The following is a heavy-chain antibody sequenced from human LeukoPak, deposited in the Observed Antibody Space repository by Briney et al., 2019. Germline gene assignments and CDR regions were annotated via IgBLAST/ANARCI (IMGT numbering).Heavy chain of an antibody. CDR1: GFSFNTYG. J-gene: IGHJ4*02. V-gene: IGHV3-33*01. D-gene: IGHD3-3*01. Sequence: GGSLRLSCAASGFSFNTYGMLWVRHAPGKGLECVAVIWFDGSNTYYAASVKGRFTISRDNSKNTLFLQLNRLRAEGTGVYYCARGGPEWPLDYWGQGTLVTVSS. CDR3: ARGGPEWPLDY. CDR2: IWFDGSNT.